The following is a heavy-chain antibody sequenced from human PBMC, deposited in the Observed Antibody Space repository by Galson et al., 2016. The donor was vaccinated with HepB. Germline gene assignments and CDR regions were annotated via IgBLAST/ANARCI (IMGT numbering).Heavy chain of an antibody. D-gene: IGHD6-19*01. V-gene: IGHV1-46*01. CDR2: INANDGNT. Sequence: SVKVSCKASGYTFSSYCIHWVRQAPGQGLEWMGIINANDGNTNYAQKFRGRVTLTRDTSTSTVHMDLSSLRSEDTAVYYCARDPDEDGSGWYYFEYWGQGTLVTVSS. J-gene: IGHJ4*02. CDR1: GYTFSSYC. CDR3: ARDPDEDGSGWYYFEY.